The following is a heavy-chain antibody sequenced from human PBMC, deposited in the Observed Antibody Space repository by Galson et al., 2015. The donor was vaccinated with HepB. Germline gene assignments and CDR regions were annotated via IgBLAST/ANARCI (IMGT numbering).Heavy chain of an antibody. V-gene: IGHV3-30*18. CDR1: GFSFSEHG. D-gene: IGHD3-16*01. J-gene: IGHJ6*02. CDR3: AKDRLMLASYYFYYGMDV. Sequence: SLRLSCAASGFSFSEHGIHWVRQAPGKGLEWLAVVSYDGISKYYADSVKGRFTISRNNSENMALLQMSSLRGEDTAVYYCAKDRLMLASYYFYYGMDVWGQGTTVIVSS. CDR2: VSYDGISK.